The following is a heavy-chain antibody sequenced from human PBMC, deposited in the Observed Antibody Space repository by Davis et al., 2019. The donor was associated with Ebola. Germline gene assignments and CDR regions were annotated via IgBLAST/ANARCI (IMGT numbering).Heavy chain of an antibody. CDR1: GYGFADYW. V-gene: IGHV5-51*01. J-gene: IGHJ4*02. D-gene: IGHD2-8*01. CDR3: ARQESLYGWSDY. CDR2: IYAGDSDS. Sequence: GESLKISCKGSGYGFADYWIAWVRQTPGKGLEWMGIIYAGDSDSRYSPSFEGQVTISVDRSINTAYLQWRSLRASDTAIYYCARQESLYGWSDYWGQGTLVTVSS.